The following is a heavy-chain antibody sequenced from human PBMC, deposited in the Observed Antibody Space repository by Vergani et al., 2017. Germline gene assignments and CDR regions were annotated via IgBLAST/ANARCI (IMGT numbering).Heavy chain of an antibody. CDR3: ARDRRMAVAGRYYFDY. CDR2: ISAYNGNT. D-gene: IGHD6-19*01. Sequence: QVQLVQSGAEVKKPGASVKVSCKASGYTFTSYGISWVRQAPGQGLEWMGWISAYNGNTNYAQKFQGRVTMTRDTSISTAYMELSRLRSDDTAVYYCARDRRMAVAGRYYFDYWGQGTLVTVSS. V-gene: IGHV1-18*01. J-gene: IGHJ4*02. CDR1: GYTFTSYG.